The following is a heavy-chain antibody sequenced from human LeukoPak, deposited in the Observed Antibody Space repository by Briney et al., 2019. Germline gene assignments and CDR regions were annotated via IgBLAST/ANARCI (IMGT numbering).Heavy chain of an antibody. J-gene: IGHJ4*02. Sequence: ASVKVSCKASGYTFTSYGISWVRQAPGQGLEWMGWISAYNGNTNYAQKLQGRVTMTTDTSTSTAYMELRSLRSDDTAVYYCARIAYYDFWSGYSYYFDYWGQGTLVTVSS. CDR3: ARIAYYDFWSGYSYYFDY. CDR2: ISAYNGNT. V-gene: IGHV1-18*01. CDR1: GYTFTSYG. D-gene: IGHD3-3*01.